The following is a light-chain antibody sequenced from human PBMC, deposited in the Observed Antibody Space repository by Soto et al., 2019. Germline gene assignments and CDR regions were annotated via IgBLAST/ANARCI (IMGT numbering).Light chain of an antibody. CDR2: AAS. Sequence: DIQMTQSPSSLSASVGDRVTITCRASQSINSYLNWYQQKPGKAPNLLIYAASSLQSGVPSRFSGSGSGTDFTLTISSRQPEDFATYYGQQSYGTPRTFGPGTKVDI. J-gene: IGKJ3*01. V-gene: IGKV1-39*01. CDR1: QSINSY. CDR3: QQSYGTPRT.